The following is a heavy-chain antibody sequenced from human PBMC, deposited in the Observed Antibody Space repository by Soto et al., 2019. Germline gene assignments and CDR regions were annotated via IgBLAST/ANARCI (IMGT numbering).Heavy chain of an antibody. V-gene: IGHV3-48*01. Sequence: GGSLRLSCAASGFTFSSYSMNWVRQAPGKGLEWVSYISSSSSTIYHADSVKGRFTISRDNSKNTLYLQMNSLRAEDTAVYYCAKGDFTPHLGRLGDYVVDYWGQGTLVTVSS. CDR1: GFTFSSYS. J-gene: IGHJ4*02. CDR2: ISSSSSTI. D-gene: IGHD4-17*01. CDR3: AKGDFTPHLGRLGDYVVDY.